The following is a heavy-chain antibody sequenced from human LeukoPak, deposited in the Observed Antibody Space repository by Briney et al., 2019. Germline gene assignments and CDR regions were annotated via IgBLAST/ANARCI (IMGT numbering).Heavy chain of an antibody. V-gene: IGHV3-20*04. CDR3: AGDRETYYYDSSGHGY. CDR1: GFTFDDYG. Sequence: GGSLRLSCAASGFTFDDYGMSWVRQAPGKGLEWVSGINWNGGSTGYADSVKGRFTISRDNAKNSLYLQMNSLRAEDTALYYCAGDRETYYYDSSGHGYWGQGTLVTVSS. D-gene: IGHD3-22*01. CDR2: INWNGGST. J-gene: IGHJ4*02.